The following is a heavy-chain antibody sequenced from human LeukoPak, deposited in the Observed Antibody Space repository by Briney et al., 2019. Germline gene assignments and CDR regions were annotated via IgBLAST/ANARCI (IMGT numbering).Heavy chain of an antibody. D-gene: IGHD3-10*01. V-gene: IGHV3-7*01. J-gene: IGHJ4*02. CDR3: AKDIHYFQSDY. CDR1: GFTFSNYW. CDR2: IKKNRSEK. Sequence: GGSLRLSCAASGFTFSNYWMNWVRQAPGKGLEWVACIKKNRSEKQYVGSVKGRFTISRDNAKNVLDLQMNSLTAEDTAVYDCAKDIHYFQSDYWGQGTRVTVSS.